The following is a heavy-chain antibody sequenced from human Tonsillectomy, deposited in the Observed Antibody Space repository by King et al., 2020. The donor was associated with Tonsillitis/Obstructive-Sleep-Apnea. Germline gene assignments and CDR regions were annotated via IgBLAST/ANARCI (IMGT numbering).Heavy chain of an antibody. CDR1: GFTFSSYG. CDR2: ITGSGDNT. J-gene: IGHJ3*02. CDR3: AKVFLGWNYAFDI. Sequence: VQLVESGGGLVQPGGSLRLSCAASGFTFSSYGVTWVRQAPGKGLEWVSAITGSGDNTYYAESVKGRFTISRDNSKDTLYLHMNSLRAEDTAIYYCAKVFLGWNYAFDIWGQGTMVTVSP. V-gene: IGHV3-23*04. D-gene: IGHD1-7*01.